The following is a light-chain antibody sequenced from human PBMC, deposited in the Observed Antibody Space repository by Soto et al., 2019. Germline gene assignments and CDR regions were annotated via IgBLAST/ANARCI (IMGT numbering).Light chain of an antibody. J-gene: IGKJ1*01. CDR1: QSVSSNY. CDR3: QQYGTSHRT. CDR2: GAS. Sequence: EIVLTQSPDTLSLSPGERATLSCRTSQSVSSNYLAWYQQKPAQAPRLLIYGASSRATGIPDRFSGSGSGTDFTLTNSRLEPEDLAVYYCQQYGTSHRTFVQGTKVLIK. V-gene: IGKV3-20*01.